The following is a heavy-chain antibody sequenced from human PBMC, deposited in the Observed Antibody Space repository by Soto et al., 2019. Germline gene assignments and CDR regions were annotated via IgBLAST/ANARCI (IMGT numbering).Heavy chain of an antibody. CDR2: IFHIGHT. CDR3: ARREYGMDV. J-gene: IGHJ6*02. V-gene: IGHV4-4*02. Sequence: QVQLQESGPGLVKPSGTLSLTCVVSGGSITSSHWWSWVRQTPGKGLEWIGEIFHIGHTNYNPSLKGRVTISLDQSNNQFSLKMTSMTAADTAVFYCARREYGMDVWGQGTTVTVSS. CDR1: GGSITSSHW.